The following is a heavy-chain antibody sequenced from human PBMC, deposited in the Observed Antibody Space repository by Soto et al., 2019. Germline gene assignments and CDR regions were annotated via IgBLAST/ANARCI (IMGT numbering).Heavy chain of an antibody. CDR3: AREIRYCTDVVCQSYCMDV. D-gene: IGHD2-8*01. Sequence: SETLSLTCTVSGASISSSDHYWSWIRQPPGKGLEWIGHSHYSGSTYYSPSLRNRLTISLDASKHQFSLRLNSVAATDTAMYFCAREIRYCTDVVCQSYCMDVSGQAPTVTVSS. V-gene: IGHV4-30-4*01. CDR1: GASISSSDHY. J-gene: IGHJ6*02. CDR2: SHYSGST.